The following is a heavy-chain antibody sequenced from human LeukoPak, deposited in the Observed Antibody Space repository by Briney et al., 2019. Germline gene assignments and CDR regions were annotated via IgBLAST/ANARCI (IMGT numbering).Heavy chain of an antibody. Sequence: GGSLRLSCAASAFTFSSYAMTWVRQAPGKGLDWVSTIGGSGDSTSYADSVKGRFSISRDSSKNTLFLQMNSLRAEDTAVYYCAKAGGAYSSSWYLYFDYWGQGTLVTVSS. J-gene: IGHJ4*02. CDR2: IGGSGDST. D-gene: IGHD6-13*01. CDR1: AFTFSSYA. CDR3: AKAGGAYSSSWYLYFDY. V-gene: IGHV3-23*01.